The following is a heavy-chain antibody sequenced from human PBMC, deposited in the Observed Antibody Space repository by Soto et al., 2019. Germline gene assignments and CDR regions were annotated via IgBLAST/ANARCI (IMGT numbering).Heavy chain of an antibody. CDR1: EFTFNDYS. J-gene: IGHJ6*02. CDR2: ISSSGTYI. V-gene: IGHV3-21*01. Sequence: GGSLRPSCEASEFTFNDYSMDWARQAPEKGLEWVSSISSSGTYIYYADSVKGRFAISRDNANNVMYLQMDTLRAEDTAVYYCVRAGHVFDVHYYGMDLWGQGTTVTVSS. D-gene: IGHD3-10*01. CDR3: VRAGHVFDVHYYGMDL.